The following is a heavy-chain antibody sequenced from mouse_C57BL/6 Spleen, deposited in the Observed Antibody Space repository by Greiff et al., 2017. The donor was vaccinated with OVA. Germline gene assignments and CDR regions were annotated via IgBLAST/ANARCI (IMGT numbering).Heavy chain of an antibody. J-gene: IGHJ4*01. V-gene: IGHV1-4*01. CDR3: ARDHSKNAMDY. CDR1: GYTFTSYT. CDR2: INPSSGYT. Sequence: VKLQQSGAELARPGASVKMSCKASGYTFTSYTMHWVKQRPGQGLEWIGYINPSSGYTKYNQKFKDKATLTADKSSSTAYMQLSSLTSEDSAVYYCARDHSKNAMDYWGQGTSVTVSS. D-gene: IGHD2-5*01.